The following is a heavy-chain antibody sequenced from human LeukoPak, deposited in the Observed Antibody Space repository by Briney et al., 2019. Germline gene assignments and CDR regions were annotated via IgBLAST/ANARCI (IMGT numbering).Heavy chain of an antibody. Sequence: GGSLRLSCAASGFTFSSYWMTWVRQAPGKGLEWVANINQDGSEKHYVDSVKGRFTISRDNAKNSLYLQMNSLRAEDTAVYYCARSYGAFSGPVAYWGQGTLVTLSS. CDR1: GFTFSSYW. J-gene: IGHJ4*02. D-gene: IGHD4-17*01. V-gene: IGHV3-7*01. CDR2: INQDGSEK. CDR3: ARSYGAFSGPVAY.